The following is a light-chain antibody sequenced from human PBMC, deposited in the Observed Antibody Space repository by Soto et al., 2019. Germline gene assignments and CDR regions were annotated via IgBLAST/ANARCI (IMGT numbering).Light chain of an antibody. Sequence: EIVMTQSPATLSVSPGERATLSCRASQSVDSKLAWYQQKPGQGPRLLIYGASSRAPGIPARFSGSGSGTEFTLTISSLQSEDFAVYSCQHYSTWLWTFGQGTKVEIK. CDR3: QHYSTWLWT. V-gene: IGKV3-15*01. J-gene: IGKJ1*01. CDR2: GAS. CDR1: QSVDSK.